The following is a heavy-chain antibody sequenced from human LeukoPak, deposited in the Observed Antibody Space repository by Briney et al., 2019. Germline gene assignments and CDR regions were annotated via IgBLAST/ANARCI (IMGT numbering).Heavy chain of an antibody. CDR1: GYTFVNYG. J-gene: IGHJ5*01. CDR3: AKDQGHIYYGWGIKIDS. D-gene: IGHD3-10*01. Sequence: GASVKVSCKASGYTFVNYGISWVRQAPGQGLEWMGWISVNNGNAKYAQKIQGRVTMTTDTSTSTAYMELRSLRSDDTAVYYCAKDQGHIYYGWGIKIDSWGQGTLVTVSS. CDR2: ISVNNGNA. V-gene: IGHV1-18*01.